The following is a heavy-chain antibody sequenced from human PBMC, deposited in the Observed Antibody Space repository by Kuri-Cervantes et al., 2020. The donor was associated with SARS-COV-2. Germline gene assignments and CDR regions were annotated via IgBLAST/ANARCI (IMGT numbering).Heavy chain of an antibody. CDR3: AKEGPTGYYDSSGYYYDYYYGMDV. CDR1: GFTFSSYA. D-gene: IGHD3-22*01. Sequence: GESLKISCAASGFTFSSYAMSWVRQAPGKGLEWVSAISGSGGSTYYADSVKGRFTISRDNSKNTLYLQMNSLRAEDTAVYHCAKEGPTGYYDSSGYYYDYYYGMDVWGQGTTVTVSS. V-gene: IGHV3-23*01. J-gene: IGHJ6*02. CDR2: ISGSGGST.